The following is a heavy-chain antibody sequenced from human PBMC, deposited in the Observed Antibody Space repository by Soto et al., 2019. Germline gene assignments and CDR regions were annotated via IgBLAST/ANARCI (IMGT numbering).Heavy chain of an antibody. Sequence: SVKVSCKASGFTFTSSAVQWVRQARGQRLEWIGWIVVGSGNTNYAQKFQERVTITRDMSTSTAYMELSSLRSEDTAVYYCAADHPTLGCNSCGCYRYLYDYSGQGSLVIVSS. CDR3: AADHPTLGCNSCGCYRYLYDY. D-gene: IGHD2-8*01. V-gene: IGHV1-58*01. CDR1: GFTFTSSA. J-gene: IGHJ4*02. CDR2: IVVGSGNT.